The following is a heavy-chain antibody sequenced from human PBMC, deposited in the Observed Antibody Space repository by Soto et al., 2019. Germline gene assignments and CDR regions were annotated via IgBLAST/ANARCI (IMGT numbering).Heavy chain of an antibody. Sequence: QVQLQESGPGLVKPSQTLSLTCTVSGGSISSGDYFWSWIRQPPGKGLEWIGYIYYSGSTYYNPSLKSRVTISVDTSKNQFSLKLSSVTAADTAVYYCARGFGLNGVLFDPWGQGTLVTVSS. V-gene: IGHV4-30-4*01. J-gene: IGHJ5*02. CDR2: IYYSGST. D-gene: IGHD2-8*01. CDR3: ARGFGLNGVLFDP. CDR1: GGSISSGDYF.